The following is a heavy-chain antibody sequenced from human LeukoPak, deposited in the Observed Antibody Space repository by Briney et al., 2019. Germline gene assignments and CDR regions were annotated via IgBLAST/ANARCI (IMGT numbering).Heavy chain of an antibody. D-gene: IGHD4-17*01. CDR2: IYHSGST. V-gene: IGHV4-38-2*02. CDR1: GYSMSSGYD. Sequence: SETLSLTCAVSGYSMSSGYDWGWIRQPPGKGLEWIGSIYHSGSTYYNPSLKSRVTISVDRSKNQFSLKVNSVTAADTAVYYCARDMGYGDYVRLGDYWGQGTLVTVSS. CDR3: ARDMGYGDYVRLGDY. J-gene: IGHJ4*02.